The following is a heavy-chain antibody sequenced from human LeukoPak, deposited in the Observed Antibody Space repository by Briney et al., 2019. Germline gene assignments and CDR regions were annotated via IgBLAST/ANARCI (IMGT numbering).Heavy chain of an antibody. CDR3: TTFSPEHIVVVAAEYYHYGMDV. D-gene: IGHD2-21*02. CDR2: IKSKSDGGTT. J-gene: IGHJ6*02. CDR1: GFTFSDAW. Sequence: GGSLRLSCAASGFTFSDAWMTWVRRAPGKGLEWVGRIKSKSDGGTTGYAAPVKGRFTILRDDSKNTLYLQMNSLKTEDTAVYFCTTFSPEHIVVVAAEYYHYGMDVWGQGTTVTVSS. V-gene: IGHV3-15*01.